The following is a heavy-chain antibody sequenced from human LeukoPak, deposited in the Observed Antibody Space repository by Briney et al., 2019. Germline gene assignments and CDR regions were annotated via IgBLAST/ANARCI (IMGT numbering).Heavy chain of an antibody. V-gene: IGHV4-59*08. Sequence: PSETLSLTCTVSGGSISNYYWSWIRQPPGKGLEWIGYIYYRGSTNYNPSPKSRVTISVDTSENQFSLKLSSVTAADTAVYYCARHVSGDGYQGLDYFDYWGQGTLVTVSS. CDR1: GGSISNYY. D-gene: IGHD5-24*01. CDR3: ARHVSGDGYQGLDYFDY. CDR2: IYYRGST. J-gene: IGHJ4*02.